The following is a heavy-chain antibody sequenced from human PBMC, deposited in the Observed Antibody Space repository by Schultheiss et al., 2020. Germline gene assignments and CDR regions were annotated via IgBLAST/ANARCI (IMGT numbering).Heavy chain of an antibody. V-gene: IGHV3-30*03. CDR3: ARDFGYCSSTSCSIYYYYYGMDV. CDR2: ISYDGSNK. Sequence: SLKISCAASGFTFSSYGMHWVRQAPGKGLEWVAVISYDGSNKYYADSVKGRFTISRDNSKNTLYLQMNSLRAEDTAVYYCARDFGYCSSTSCSIYYYYYGMDVWGQGTTVTVSS. J-gene: IGHJ6*02. D-gene: IGHD2-2*03. CDR1: GFTFSSYG.